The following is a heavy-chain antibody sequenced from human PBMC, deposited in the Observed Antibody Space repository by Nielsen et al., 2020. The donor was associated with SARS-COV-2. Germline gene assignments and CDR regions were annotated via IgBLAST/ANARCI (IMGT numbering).Heavy chain of an antibody. Sequence: SETLSPTCTVSGGSISSYYWSWIRQLPGKGLEWIGYIYYSGSTNYNPSLKSRVTISVDTSKNQFSLKLSSVTAPDTAVYYCARRRWDVAAAGTLDYYYYYMDVWGKGTTVTVSS. CDR3: ARRRWDVAAAGTLDYYYYYMDV. D-gene: IGHD6-13*01. V-gene: IGHV4-59*01. CDR1: GGSISSYY. CDR2: IYYSGST. J-gene: IGHJ6*03.